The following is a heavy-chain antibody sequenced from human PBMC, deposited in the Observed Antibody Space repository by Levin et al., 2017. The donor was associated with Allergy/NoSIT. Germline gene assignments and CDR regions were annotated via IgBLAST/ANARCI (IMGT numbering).Heavy chain of an antibody. CDR2: MNPDTGKT. CDR3: ARSSPPLMNWFDP. V-gene: IGHV1-8*01. CDR1: GYTFNTYD. J-gene: IGHJ5*02. D-gene: IGHD3-10*01. Sequence: PEASVKVSCKASGYTFNTYDINWVRQAPGQGLEWMGWMNPDTGKTGYAQNFQGRLTLTRNTSITTAYMELSSLKSDDTAVYYCARSSPPLMNWFDPWGQGTLVTVSS.